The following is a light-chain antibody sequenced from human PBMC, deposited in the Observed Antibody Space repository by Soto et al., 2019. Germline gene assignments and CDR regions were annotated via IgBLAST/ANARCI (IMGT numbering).Light chain of an antibody. Sequence: DIDVTQYPSTLPVSDRDIQPVICRASQSVSNWVAWYHQKPGTAQKLLLYHASTLESGVPSRFSGSGSGTEFTLTISSLQPDDFASYYDQQYHSYSFGQG. V-gene: IGKV1-5*02. CDR2: HAS. CDR3: QQYHSYS. CDR1: QSVSNW. J-gene: IGKJ1*01.